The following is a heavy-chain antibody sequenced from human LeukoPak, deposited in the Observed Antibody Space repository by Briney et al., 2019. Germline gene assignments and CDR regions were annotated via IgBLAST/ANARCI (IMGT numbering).Heavy chain of an antibody. Sequence: GGSLRLSCAASGFTFNSYKMNWVRQAPGKGLEWLSYISGDSSTIYHADSVKGRFTISRDNAKNLLFLQMNSLRDEDTAVYYCARYTITTVTTSGAFDRWGQGTLVTVSS. CDR1: GFTFNSYK. D-gene: IGHD4-17*01. CDR2: ISGDSSTI. V-gene: IGHV3-48*02. CDR3: ARYTITTVTTSGAFDR. J-gene: IGHJ4*02.